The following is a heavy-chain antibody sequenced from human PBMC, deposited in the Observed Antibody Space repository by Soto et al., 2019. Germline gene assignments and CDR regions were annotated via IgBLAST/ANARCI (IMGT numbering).Heavy chain of an antibody. D-gene: IGHD3-3*01. CDR3: ARAWKIEKFGVISMSKGLDV. CDR2: SSNRDRST. J-gene: IGHJ6*02. Sequence: QVQLVESGGGLVKPGGSLRLSCAASGFIFSDYYMTWFRQAPGKGLEWLSCSSNRDRSTYYADSVKDRFVVSKDNAKNLVYLQMNSLRAEDTAVYFCARAWKIEKFGVISMSKGLDVWGQGTTVTVSS. V-gene: IGHV3-11*01. CDR1: GFIFSDYY.